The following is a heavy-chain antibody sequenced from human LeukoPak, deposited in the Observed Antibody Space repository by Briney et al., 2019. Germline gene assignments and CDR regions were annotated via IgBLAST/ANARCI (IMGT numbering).Heavy chain of an antibody. J-gene: IGHJ4*02. Sequence: PSETLSLTCTVSGGSVSSGSYYWSWIRQPPGKGLEWIGYIYYSGSTNYNPSLRSRVTISVDTSKNQFSLKLSSVTAADTAVYYCARGSITFGGVIVYFDYWGQGTLVTVSS. CDR3: ARGSITFGGVIVYFDY. D-gene: IGHD3-16*02. V-gene: IGHV4-61*01. CDR1: GGSVSSGSYY. CDR2: IYYSGST.